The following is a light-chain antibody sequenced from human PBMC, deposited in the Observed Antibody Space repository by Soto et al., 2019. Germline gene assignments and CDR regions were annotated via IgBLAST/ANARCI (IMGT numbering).Light chain of an antibody. J-gene: IGKJ1*01. V-gene: IGKV3-15*01. CDR1: QSVSTN. CDR2: GAS. CDR3: LQHNSWPRT. Sequence: EIVMTQSPATLSVSPGERATLSCRANQSVSTNLAWYQQKPGQAPRLLIFGASTRATDVPARFSGSGSGTEFTLTISSLQSEDFAVYYCLQHNSWPRTFGQGTRLEV.